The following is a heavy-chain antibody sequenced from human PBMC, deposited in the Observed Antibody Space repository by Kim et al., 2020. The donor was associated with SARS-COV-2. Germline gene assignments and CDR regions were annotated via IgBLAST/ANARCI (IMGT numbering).Heavy chain of an antibody. J-gene: IGHJ4*02. Sequence: AASRKSRFTIAREESKNPLYLQMNSPKTEDTAVYYCVRGQGGAYSAGDYWGQGTLVTVSS. V-gene: IGHV3-72*01. CDR3: VRGQGGAYSAGDY. D-gene: IGHD2-15*01.